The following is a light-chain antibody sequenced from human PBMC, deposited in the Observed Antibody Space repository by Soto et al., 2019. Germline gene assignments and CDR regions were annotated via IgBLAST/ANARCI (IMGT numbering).Light chain of an antibody. J-gene: IGKJ3*01. CDR1: QGTSRW. V-gene: IGKV1-12*01. CDR2: TAS. Sequence: IQMTQSPSSVSASVGDRVTITCRASQGTSRWLAWYQQKPGKAPKLLIYTASRLQSGVPSRFSGSGSGTDFTLTISSLQPEDFATYYCQQTNSFPFTVGPGTKVDIK. CDR3: QQTNSFPFT.